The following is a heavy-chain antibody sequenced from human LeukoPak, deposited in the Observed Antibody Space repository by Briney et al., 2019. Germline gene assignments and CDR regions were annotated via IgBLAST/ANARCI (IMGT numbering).Heavy chain of an antibody. J-gene: IGHJ4*02. V-gene: IGHV3-74*01. D-gene: IGHD2-21*02. CDR1: GFTFSTYW. CDR2: ISSDGSNT. CDR3: AKSHHVTAIDY. Sequence: PGGSLRLSCAASGFTFSTYWMHWVRQAPGKGLVWVSRISSDGSNTNYADSVKGRFTISRDNSKNTLYLQMNSLRADDTAVYYCAKSHHVTAIDYWGQGTLVTVSS.